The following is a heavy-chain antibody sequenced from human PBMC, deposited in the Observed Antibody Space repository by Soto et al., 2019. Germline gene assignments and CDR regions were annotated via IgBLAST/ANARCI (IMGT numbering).Heavy chain of an antibody. CDR3: AREPYGDYGDGMDV. CDR2: ISSSSSTI. D-gene: IGHD4-17*01. J-gene: IGHJ6*02. CDR1: GFTFSSYS. Sequence: GGSLRLSCAASGFTFSSYSMNWVRQAPGKGLEWASYISSSSSTIYYADSVKGRFTISRDNAKNSLYLQMNSLRDEDTAVYYCAREPYGDYGDGMDVWGQGTTVTVSS. V-gene: IGHV3-48*02.